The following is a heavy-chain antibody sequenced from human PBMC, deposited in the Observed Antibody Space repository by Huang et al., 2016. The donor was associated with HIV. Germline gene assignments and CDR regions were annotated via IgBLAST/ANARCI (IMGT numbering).Heavy chain of an antibody. Sequence: QVQLVESGGGVVQPGRSLRIFCAASGFTFSSYGMHWVRQTPGKGLEWLAVISYDGKTKYYAESVKGRFSISRDNSKTTVYLQLNSLRVEDTAVYYCAKGGSAAAVLDFWGQGTLVTVSS. CDR3: AKGGSAAAVLDF. CDR1: GFTFSSYG. V-gene: IGHV3-30*18. CDR2: ISYDGKTK. D-gene: IGHD6-13*01. J-gene: IGHJ4*02.